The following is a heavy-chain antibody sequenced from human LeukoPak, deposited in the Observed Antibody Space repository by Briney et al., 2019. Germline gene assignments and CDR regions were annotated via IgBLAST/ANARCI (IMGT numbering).Heavy chain of an antibody. Sequence: GVSLRLSCAASGFTFSSYAMTWVRQAPGKGLEWVSGIYASGENTYYADSVKGRFTISRDNSKNTLYLQMNSLRGEDTAVYYCVRGLRELPYWGQGTLVTVSS. CDR3: VRGLRELPY. CDR1: GFTFSSYA. D-gene: IGHD1-26*01. V-gene: IGHV3-23*01. J-gene: IGHJ4*02. CDR2: IYASGENT.